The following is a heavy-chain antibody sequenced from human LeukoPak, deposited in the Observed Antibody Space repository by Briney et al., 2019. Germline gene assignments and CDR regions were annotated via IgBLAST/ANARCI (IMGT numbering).Heavy chain of an antibody. CDR3: ASEYCSGGNCYFDY. J-gene: IGHJ4*02. CDR2: IFPGDSDT. V-gene: IGHV5-51*01. D-gene: IGHD2-15*01. CDR1: EYSFATYW. Sequence: GESLKISCKGSEYSFATYWIGWVRQMPGQGLEWMGIIFPGDSDTRYSPSFQGQVTISADKSISTAYLQWSSLKASDTAIYYCASEYCSGGNCYFDYWGQGTLVAVSS.